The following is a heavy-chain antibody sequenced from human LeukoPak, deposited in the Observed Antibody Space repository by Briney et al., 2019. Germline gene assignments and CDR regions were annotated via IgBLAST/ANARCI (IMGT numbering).Heavy chain of an antibody. Sequence: PGGSLRLSCAASGFTFDDYGMSWVRQAPGKGLEWVSGINWNGGSTGYADSVKGRFTISRDNAKNSLYLQMNSLRAEDTAVYYCAKNGDDILTGYYIGEDYWGQGTLVTVSS. V-gene: IGHV3-20*04. CDR2: INWNGGST. J-gene: IGHJ4*02. D-gene: IGHD3-9*01. CDR3: AKNGDDILTGYYIGEDY. CDR1: GFTFDDYG.